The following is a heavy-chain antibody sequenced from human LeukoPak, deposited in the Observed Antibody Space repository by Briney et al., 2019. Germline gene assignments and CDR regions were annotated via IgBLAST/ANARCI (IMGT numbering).Heavy chain of an antibody. V-gene: IGHV1-24*01. CDR3: ATGHSTGYHYWFDP. J-gene: IGHJ5*02. CDR2: LDRESGET. D-gene: IGHD2-2*03. CDR1: GFAISDLA. Sequence: ASVKVSCKVSGFAISDLAMQWVRQVTGKGLEWMGGLDRESGETLYSEKFQGRATMAQDTSTDTAYMDLTSLTSEDTAVYYCATGHSTGYHYWFDPWGQGTLVTVSS.